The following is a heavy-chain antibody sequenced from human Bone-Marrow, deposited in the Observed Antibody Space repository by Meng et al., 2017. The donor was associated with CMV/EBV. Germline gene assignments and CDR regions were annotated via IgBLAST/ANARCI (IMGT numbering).Heavy chain of an antibody. D-gene: IGHD1-26*01. CDR2: IYPGDSDT. Sequence: GESLKISCKGSGYSFTHFWIAWVRQMPGKGLEWMGFIYPGDSDTRYSPSFQGQVTMSADKSISTAYLQWSSLKASDTAMYYCARGNEWGWNYNDYWGQGNLVTVSS. V-gene: IGHV5-51*01. CDR3: ARGNEWGWNYNDY. J-gene: IGHJ4*02. CDR1: GYSFTHFW.